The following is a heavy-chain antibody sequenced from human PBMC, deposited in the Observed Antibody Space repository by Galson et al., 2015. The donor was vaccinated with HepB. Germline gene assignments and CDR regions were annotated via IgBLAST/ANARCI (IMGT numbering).Heavy chain of an antibody. CDR2: ISYDGSNK. CDR3: AKDRRVGGSYYPTFDY. D-gene: IGHD1-26*01. CDR1: GFTFSSYG. J-gene: IGHJ4*02. V-gene: IGHV3-30*18. Sequence: SLRLSCAASGFTFSSYGMHWVCQAPGKGLEWVAVISYDGSNKYYADSVKGRFTISRDNSKNTLYLQMNSLRAEDTAVYYCAKDRRVGGSYYPTFDYWGQGTLVTVSS.